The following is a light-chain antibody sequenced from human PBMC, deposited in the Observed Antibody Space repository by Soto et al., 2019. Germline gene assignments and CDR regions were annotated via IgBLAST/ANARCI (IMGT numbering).Light chain of an antibody. Sequence: QSALTQPASVSGSRGQSITISCTGTSSDVGGYNYVSWYQQHPGKAPKLMIYDVSNRPSGVSNRFSGSKSGNTASLTISGLQAEDEADCYCSSYTSSSTLVFGGGTKVSVL. CDR3: SSYTSSSTLV. CDR1: SSDVGGYNY. V-gene: IGLV2-14*01. J-gene: IGLJ2*01. CDR2: DVS.